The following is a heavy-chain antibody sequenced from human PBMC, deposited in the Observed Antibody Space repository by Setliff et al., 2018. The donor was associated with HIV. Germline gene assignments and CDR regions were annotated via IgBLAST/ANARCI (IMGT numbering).Heavy chain of an antibody. CDR1: GGSFSGYY. CDR2: IFYSGSA. V-gene: IGHV4-31*11. Sequence: SETLSLTCAVYGGSFSGYYWSWIRQHPGKGLEWIGYIFYSGSAYYNPSLKSRVSISMDTSNNSFSLRLTSLTAADTAMYYCAREGLWFGELSGAHDFWGQGALVTVSS. J-gene: IGHJ4*02. CDR3: AREGLWFGELSGAHDF. D-gene: IGHD3-10*01.